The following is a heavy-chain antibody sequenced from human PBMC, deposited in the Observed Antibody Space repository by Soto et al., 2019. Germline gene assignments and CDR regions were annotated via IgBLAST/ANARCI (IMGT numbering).Heavy chain of an antibody. CDR3: AGRYSYELGEYYYSYGMDV. V-gene: IGHV1-69*12. CDR2: IIPIFGTA. J-gene: IGHJ6*02. CDR1: GGTFSSYA. Sequence: QVQLVQSGAEVKKPGSSVKVSCKASGGTFSSYAISWVRQAPGQGLEWMGGIIPIFGTANYAQKFQGRVTITADESTSTAYMELSSLRSEDTAVYYCAGRYSYELGEYYYSYGMDVWGQGTTVTVFS. D-gene: IGHD5-18*01.